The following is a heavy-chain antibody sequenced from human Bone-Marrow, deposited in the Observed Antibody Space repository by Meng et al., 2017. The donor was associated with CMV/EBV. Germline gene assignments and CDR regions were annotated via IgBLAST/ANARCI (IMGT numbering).Heavy chain of an antibody. V-gene: IGHV3-48*03. CDR3: ARDPPYDYVWGSYRPPHGMDV. CDR1: GFTFSSYE. D-gene: IGHD3-16*02. CDR2: ISSSGSTI. J-gene: IGHJ6*02. Sequence: GGSLRLSCAAPGFTFSSYEMNWVRQAPGKGLERVSYISSSGSTIYYADSVKGRFTISRDNAKNSLYLQMNSLRAEDTAVYYCARDPPYDYVWGSYRPPHGMDVWGQGTTVTVSS.